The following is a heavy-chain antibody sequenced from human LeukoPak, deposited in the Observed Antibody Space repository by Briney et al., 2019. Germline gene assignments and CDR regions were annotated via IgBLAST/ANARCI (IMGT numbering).Heavy chain of an antibody. CDR2: IIPIFGTA. CDR3: ARDWGYCSGGSCYSS. J-gene: IGHJ4*02. D-gene: IGHD2-15*01. Sequence: SVKVSCKASGGTFSSYAISWVRQAPGQGLEWIGGIIPIFGTANYAQKFQGRVTITTDESTSTAYMELSSLRSEDTAVYYCARDWGYCSGGSCYSSWGQGTLVTVSS. V-gene: IGHV1-69*05. CDR1: GGTFSSYA.